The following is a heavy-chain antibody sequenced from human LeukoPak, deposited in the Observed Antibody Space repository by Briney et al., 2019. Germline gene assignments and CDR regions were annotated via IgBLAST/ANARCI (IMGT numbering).Heavy chain of an antibody. Sequence: GGSLRLSCAASGFTFSNAWMSWVRQAPGKGLEWVGRIKSKTDGGTTDYAAPVKGRFTISRDDSKNTLYLQMSSLKTEDTAAYYCTTESIFGVVIHHDYWGQGTLVTVSS. J-gene: IGHJ4*02. D-gene: IGHD3-3*01. CDR2: IKSKTDGGTT. CDR3: TTESIFGVVIHHDY. V-gene: IGHV3-15*01. CDR1: GFTFSNAW.